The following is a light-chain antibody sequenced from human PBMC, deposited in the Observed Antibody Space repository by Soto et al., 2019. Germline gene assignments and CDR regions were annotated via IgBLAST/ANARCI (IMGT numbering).Light chain of an antibody. Sequence: QPVLTQPPSASGSPGQSVTISCTGTSSDVGGYNYVYWYQHHPGKAPKLIIYEVYKRPSGVPDRFSGSKSGNTAALTVSGLQAEDEADYYCSSYVGTNSYVFGTGTKLTVL. CDR3: SSYVGTNSYV. V-gene: IGLV2-8*01. CDR2: EVY. CDR1: SSDVGGYNY. J-gene: IGLJ1*01.